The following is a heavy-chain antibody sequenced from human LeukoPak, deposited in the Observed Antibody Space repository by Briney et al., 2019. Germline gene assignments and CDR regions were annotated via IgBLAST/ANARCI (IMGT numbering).Heavy chain of an antibody. CDR2: MNPSGST. CDR1: GGSFSGYY. CDR3: AGGVQDCTMIVLVMTAVFYYLDV. D-gene: IGHD3-22*01. Sequence: SETLSLTCAVYGGSFSGYYWTWIRQTPGKGLEWIGEMNPSGSTNYNPSLKSRVTISVDTSKNQFSLKLSSVTAADTAVYYCAGGVQDCTMIVLVMTAVFYYLDVWGKGTRVTGS. V-gene: IGHV4-34*01. J-gene: IGHJ6*03.